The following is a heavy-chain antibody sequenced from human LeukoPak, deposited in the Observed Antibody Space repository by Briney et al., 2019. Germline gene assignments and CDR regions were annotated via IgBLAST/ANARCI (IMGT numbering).Heavy chain of an antibody. Sequence: GGSLRLSCAASGFTFSTYAMHWVRQGPGKGLEWVAVISYDGSNKYYADSVKGRFTISRDYSKNTLYLQMSSLSAEDTAVYYCARTTTPHYYGSGSYALGYWGQGTLVTVPS. V-gene: IGHV3-30-3*01. CDR1: GFTFSTYA. D-gene: IGHD3-10*01. J-gene: IGHJ4*02. CDR2: ISYDGSNK. CDR3: ARTTTPHYYGSGSYALGY.